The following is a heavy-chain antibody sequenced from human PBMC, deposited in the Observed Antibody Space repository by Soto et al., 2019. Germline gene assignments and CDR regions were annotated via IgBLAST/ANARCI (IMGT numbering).Heavy chain of an antibody. D-gene: IGHD6-13*01. J-gene: IGHJ4*02. CDR1: GFTFSSYG. CDR3: ARDQRAYIAAAGTGFDY. CDR2: TWYDGSNK. V-gene: IGHV3-33*01. Sequence: PGGSLRLSCAASGFTFSSYGMHWVRQAPGKGLEWVAVTWYDGSNKYYADSVKGRFTISRDNSKNTLYLQMNSLRAEDTAVYYCARDQRAYIAAAGTGFDYWGQGTLVTVSS.